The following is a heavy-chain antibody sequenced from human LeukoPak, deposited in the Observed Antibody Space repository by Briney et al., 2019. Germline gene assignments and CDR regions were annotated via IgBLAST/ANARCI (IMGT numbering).Heavy chain of an antibody. CDR3: ARSPPHYGDYTFDY. Sequence: GGSLRLSCAASGFTVSSNYMSRVRQAPGKGLEWVSVIYSGGSTYYADSVKGRFTISRDNSKNTLYLQMNSLRAEDTAVYYCARSPPHYGDYTFDYWGQGTLVTVSS. D-gene: IGHD4-17*01. J-gene: IGHJ4*02. CDR1: GFTVSSNY. CDR2: IYSGGST. V-gene: IGHV3-53*01.